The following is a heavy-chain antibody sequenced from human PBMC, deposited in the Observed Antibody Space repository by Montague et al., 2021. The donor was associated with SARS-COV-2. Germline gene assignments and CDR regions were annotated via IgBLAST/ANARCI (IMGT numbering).Heavy chain of an antibody. CDR2: INYSGST. D-gene: IGHD6-13*01. Sequence: SETLSLTCTVSGDSMNNYCWSWIRQPPGKGLEWVGYINYSGSTHYNPSXXSRVTLSRDMSKNQFSLRLTSVTAADTAMYFCARAPIYRSSWYAYFDYWGQGTLVTVSS. J-gene: IGHJ4*02. V-gene: IGHV4-59*01. CDR3: ARAPIYRSSWYAYFDY. CDR1: GDSMNNYC.